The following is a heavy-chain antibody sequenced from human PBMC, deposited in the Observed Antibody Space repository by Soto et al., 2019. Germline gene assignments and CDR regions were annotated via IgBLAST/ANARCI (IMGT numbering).Heavy chain of an antibody. V-gene: IGHV3-48*04. Sequence: GGSLRLSCAASGFTFSSYSMNWVRQAPGKGLEWVSYISSSSSTIYYADSVKGRFTISRDNAKNSVFLQLNSLRAEDTAMYYCAKGGPDYAERESWGQGILVTVSS. D-gene: IGHD2-2*01. CDR1: GFTFSSYS. CDR2: ISSSSSTI. CDR3: AKGGPDYAERES. J-gene: IGHJ4*02.